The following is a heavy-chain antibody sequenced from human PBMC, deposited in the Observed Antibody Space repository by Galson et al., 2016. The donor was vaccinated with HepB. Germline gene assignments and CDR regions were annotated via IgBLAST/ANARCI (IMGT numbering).Heavy chain of an antibody. D-gene: IGHD3-10*01. V-gene: IGHV3-23*01. CDR2: ISGSAGRT. CDR1: GGSFSGYS. CDR3: AKAQGSMVRDYYYGLDV. Sequence: ETLALTCDVYGGSFSGYSWSWIRQPPGKGLAWVSAISGSAGRTFYADSVKGRFTISRGNSKNTLSLQMDGPRAEDSALYYCAKAQGSMVRDYYYGLDVWGQGTTVTVSS. J-gene: IGHJ6*02.